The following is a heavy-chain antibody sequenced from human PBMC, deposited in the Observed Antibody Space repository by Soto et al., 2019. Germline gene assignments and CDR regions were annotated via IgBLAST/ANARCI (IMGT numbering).Heavy chain of an antibody. CDR1: GYSFTSYW. CDR3: ARRLRSSVAGLYYYGMDV. Sequence: GQSLKISCKGSGYSFTSYWIGWVRQMPGKGLEWMGIIYPGDSDTRYSPSFQGQVTISADKSISTAYLQWSSLKASDTAMYYCARRLRSSVAGLYYYGMDVWGQGTTVTVSS. J-gene: IGHJ6*02. CDR2: IYPGDSDT. D-gene: IGHD6-19*01. V-gene: IGHV5-51*01.